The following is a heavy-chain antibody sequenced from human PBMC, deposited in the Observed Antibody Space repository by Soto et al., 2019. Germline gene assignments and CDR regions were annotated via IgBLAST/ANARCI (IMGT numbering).Heavy chain of an antibody. J-gene: IGHJ4*02. CDR1: GFTFSSYG. D-gene: IGHD5-18*01. V-gene: IGHV3-33*01. CDR3: ARDSVRGGWSYGRALDY. CDR2: IWYDGSNK. Sequence: QVQLVESGGGVVQPGRSLRLSCAASGFTFSSYGMHWVRQAPGKGLEWVAVIWYDGSNKYYADSVKGRFTISRDNSKNTLYLQMNSLRAEDTAVYYCARDSVRGGWSYGRALDYWGQGTLVTVSS.